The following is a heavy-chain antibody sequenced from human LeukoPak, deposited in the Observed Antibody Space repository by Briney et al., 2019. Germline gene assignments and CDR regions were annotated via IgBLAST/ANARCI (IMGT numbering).Heavy chain of an antibody. CDR2: IYSGGST. J-gene: IGHJ5*02. D-gene: IGHD2-21*02. Sequence: PGGSLRLSCAASGLTVSGNYMSWVRQAPGKGLEWVSVIYSGGSTYYADSVKGRFTISRDNSKNTLYLQMNSLRAEDTAVYYCAKDCRSLGGGDCYSRFDPWGQGTLVTVSS. CDR1: GLTVSGNY. V-gene: IGHV3-53*01. CDR3: AKDCRSLGGGDCYSRFDP.